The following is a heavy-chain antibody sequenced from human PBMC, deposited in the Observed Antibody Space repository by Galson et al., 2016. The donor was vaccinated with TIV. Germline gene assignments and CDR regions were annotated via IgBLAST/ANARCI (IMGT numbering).Heavy chain of an antibody. CDR1: GDSISSNNW. CDR3: AKSYDDTLTGPVDYDYGFDV. CDR2: ISHSGTT. J-gene: IGHJ6*02. Sequence: SETLSLTCDVSGDSISSNNWWNWVRQPPGKGLEWIGEISHSGTTKYNPSLKSRVIISVDKSKNQFSLKMNSVTAADTAVYYCAKSYDDTLTGPVDYDYGFDVWGQGTSVAVS. D-gene: IGHD3-9*01. V-gene: IGHV4-4*02.